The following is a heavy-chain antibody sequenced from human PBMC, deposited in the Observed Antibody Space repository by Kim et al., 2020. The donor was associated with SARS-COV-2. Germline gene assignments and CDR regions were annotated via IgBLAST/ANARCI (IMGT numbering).Heavy chain of an antibody. J-gene: IGHJ4*02. V-gene: IGHV3-73*01. D-gene: IGHD3-10*01. Sequence: AYAASVKGRFTISRDDSKNTAYLQMNSLKTEDTAVYYCTSLYGSGSSLDYWGQGTLVTVSS. CDR3: TSLYGSGSSLDY.